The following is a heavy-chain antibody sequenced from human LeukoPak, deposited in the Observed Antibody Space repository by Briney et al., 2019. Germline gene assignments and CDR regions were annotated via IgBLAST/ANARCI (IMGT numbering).Heavy chain of an antibody. CDR2: INPYNGNT. Sequence: GASVNISCKTSGYTFSSYGISWVRQAPGQGLEWMGWINPYNGNTHYAQKVQGRVTMTTDTSTSTAYMELRSLRSDDTAVYYCARVDLAWSDSSGYYRDWFDPWGQGTQVTVSS. V-gene: IGHV1-18*01. CDR1: GYTFSSYG. D-gene: IGHD3-22*01. J-gene: IGHJ5*02. CDR3: ARVDLAWSDSSGYYRDWFDP.